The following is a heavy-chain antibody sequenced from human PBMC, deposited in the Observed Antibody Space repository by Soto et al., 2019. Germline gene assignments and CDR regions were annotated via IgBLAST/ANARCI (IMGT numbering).Heavy chain of an antibody. Sequence: QVTXXXXXPXXXKPTETLTLTCTVSGFSLSNARMGVSWIRQPPGKALEWLAHIFSNDEKSYSTSLKSRLTXXXDXXXSQXVLTMTNMDPVDTATYYCARIEEIATSKLAGNGMDVWGQGTTVTVSS. CDR2: IFSNDEK. CDR1: GFSLSNARMG. CDR3: ARIEEIATSKLAGNGMDV. V-gene: IGHV2-26*01. J-gene: IGHJ6*02. D-gene: IGHD1-1*01.